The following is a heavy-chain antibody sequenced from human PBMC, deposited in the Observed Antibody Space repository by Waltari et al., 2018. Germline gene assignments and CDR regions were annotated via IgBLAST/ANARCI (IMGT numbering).Heavy chain of an antibody. CDR1: GFSFSRYG. V-gene: IGHV3-30*02. Sequence: QVQLVESGGGVVQPGGSLSLSCAASGFSFSRYGMPWVRQAPGKGLEWVAFIRYDGSNKYYADSVKGRFTISRDNSKNTLYLQMNSLRAEDTAVYYCAGLYSGYDYVLDYWGQGTLVTVSS. D-gene: IGHD5-12*01. CDR2: IRYDGSNK. CDR3: AGLYSGYDYVLDY. J-gene: IGHJ4*02.